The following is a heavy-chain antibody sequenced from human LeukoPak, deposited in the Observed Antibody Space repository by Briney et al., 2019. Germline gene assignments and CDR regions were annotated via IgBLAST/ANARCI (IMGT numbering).Heavy chain of an antibody. J-gene: IGHJ4*02. V-gene: IGHV1-46*01. Sequence: GASVKVSCKASGYTFTSYYMHWVRQAPGQGLEWMGIINPSGGSTTYAQKFRGRVTMTRDTSTSTVYMELSSLRSEDTAVFYCARGGSLAAAPHRYYFDYWGQGTPVTVSS. D-gene: IGHD6-19*01. CDR1: GYTFTSYY. CDR3: ARGGSLAAAPHRYYFDY. CDR2: INPSGGST.